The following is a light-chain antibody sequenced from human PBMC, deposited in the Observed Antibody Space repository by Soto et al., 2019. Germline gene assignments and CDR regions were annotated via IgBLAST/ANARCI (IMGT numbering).Light chain of an antibody. CDR2: AAS. CDR3: QQSYSTPPMYT. CDR1: QSISSY. V-gene: IGKV1-39*01. Sequence: DIQMPQSPSSLSASVGDRVTITCRASQSISSYLNWYQQKPGKAPKLLIYAASSLQSGVPSRFSGNGSGTDFTLTISSLQPEDFATYYCQQSYSTPPMYTFGQGTKLEIK. J-gene: IGKJ2*01.